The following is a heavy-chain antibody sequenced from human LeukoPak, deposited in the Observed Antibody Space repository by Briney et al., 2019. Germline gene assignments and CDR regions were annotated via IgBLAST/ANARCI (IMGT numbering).Heavy chain of an antibody. CDR3: VLKVRFDY. J-gene: IGHJ4*02. CDR2: ISYDGSNK. CDR1: GFTFSSYA. V-gene: IGHV3-30*04. Sequence: GRSLRLSCAASGFTFSSYAMHWVRQAPGKGLEWVAVISYDGSNKKYADSVKGRFTISRDNSKDTLSLQMHSLRAEGTAVYYCVLKVRFDYWGQGTLVTVSS. D-gene: IGHD2-15*01.